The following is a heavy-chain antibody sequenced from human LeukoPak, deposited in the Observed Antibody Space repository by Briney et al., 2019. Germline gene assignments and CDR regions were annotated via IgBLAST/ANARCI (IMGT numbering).Heavy chain of an antibody. CDR2: IYHSGIT. D-gene: IGHD3-22*01. J-gene: IGHJ4*02. Sequence: SETLSLTCSVSGYTISSDSYWGWIRQPPGKGLEWIGTIYHSGITSYNPSLKSRVRISVETSKNQFSLRLSSVTAADTAVYFCARGILRDYYDSSGFYHRGGVGYWGQGTLVTVSS. CDR3: ARGILRDYYDSSGFYHRGGVGY. V-gene: IGHV4-38-2*02. CDR1: GYTISSDSY.